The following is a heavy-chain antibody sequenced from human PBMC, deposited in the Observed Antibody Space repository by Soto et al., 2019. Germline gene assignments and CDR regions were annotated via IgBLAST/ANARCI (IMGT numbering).Heavy chain of an antibody. J-gene: IGHJ6*02. V-gene: IGHV1-2*04. CDR3: ARGIAAAAARGMDV. CDR1: GYSFTSYG. CDR2: INPNSGGT. D-gene: IGHD6-13*01. Sequence: ASVKVSCKASGYSFTSYGITWVRQAPGQGLEWMGWINPNSGGTNYAQKFQGWVTMTRDTSISTAYMELSRLRSDDTAVYYCARGIAAAAARGMDVWGQGTTVTV.